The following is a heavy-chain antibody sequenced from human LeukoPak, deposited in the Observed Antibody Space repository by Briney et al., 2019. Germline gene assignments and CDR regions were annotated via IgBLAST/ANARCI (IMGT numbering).Heavy chain of an antibody. CDR1: GGSISSYY. CDR3: ARLASGSYGPLTPFNY. CDR2: IYYSGST. J-gene: IGHJ4*02. D-gene: IGHD1-26*01. V-gene: IGHV4-59*08. Sequence: SETLSLTCTVSGGSISSYYWSWIRQPPGKGLEWIGDIYYSGSTNYNPSLKSRVTISVDTSKNQFSLRLSSVTAADTAVYYSARLASGSYGPLTPFNYWGQGTLVTVSS.